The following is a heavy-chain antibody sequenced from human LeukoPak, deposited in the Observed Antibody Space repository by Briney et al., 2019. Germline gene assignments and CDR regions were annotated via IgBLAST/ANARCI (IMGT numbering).Heavy chain of an antibody. CDR2: IYDSGST. Sequence: PSETLSLTCTVSGGSISSHYWSWLRQSPGKGLEWIGYIYDSGSTNYNPSLKSRVTISVDTSKNQFSLKLSSVTAADTAVYYCAREVLRSGWYGGEFDSWGQGTLVTVST. V-gene: IGHV4-59*11. CDR1: GGSISSHY. CDR3: AREVLRSGWYGGEFDS. J-gene: IGHJ4*02. D-gene: IGHD6-19*01.